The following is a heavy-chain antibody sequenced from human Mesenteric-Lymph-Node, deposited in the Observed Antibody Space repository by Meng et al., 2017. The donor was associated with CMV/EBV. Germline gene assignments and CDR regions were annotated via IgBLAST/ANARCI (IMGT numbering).Heavy chain of an antibody. V-gene: IGHV3-15*01. J-gene: IGHJ4*02. CDR1: GFTFSNAW. D-gene: IGHD3-3*01. CDR2: IKSKTDGGTT. CDR3: TTAITIFPGH. Sequence: GESLKISCAASGFTFSNAWMSWVRQAPGKGLEWVGRIKSKTDGGTTDYAAPVKGRFTISRDDSKNTQYLQMNSLKTEDTAVYYCTTAITIFPGHWGQGTLVTVSS.